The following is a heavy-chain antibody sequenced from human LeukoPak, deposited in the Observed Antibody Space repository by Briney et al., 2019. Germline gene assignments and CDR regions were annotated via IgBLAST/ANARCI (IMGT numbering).Heavy chain of an antibody. J-gene: IGHJ4*02. V-gene: IGHV4-59*08. CDR1: GGSISSYY. Sequence: SETLSLTCTVSGGSISSYYWSWIRQPPGKGLEWIGYIYYSGSTNYNPSLKSRVTISVDTSKNQFSLKLSSVTAADTAVYYCARHVIRSSGWSRDFDYWGQGTLVTVSS. D-gene: IGHD6-19*01. CDR3: ARHVIRSSGWSRDFDY. CDR2: IYYSGST.